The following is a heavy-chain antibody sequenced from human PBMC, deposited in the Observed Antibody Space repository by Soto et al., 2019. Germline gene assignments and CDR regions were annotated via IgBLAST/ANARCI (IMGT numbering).Heavy chain of an antibody. D-gene: IGHD2-15*01. CDR2: ISYDGSNK. J-gene: IGHJ6*03. CDR3: AKFGYCSGGSCYTGLSETFLLWYYMDV. V-gene: IGHV3-30*18. Sequence: QPGGSLRLSCAASGFTFSSYGMHWVRQAPGKGLEWVAVISYDGSNKYYADSVKGRFTISRDNSKNALYLQMNSLRAEDTAVYYCAKFGYCSGGSCYTGLSETFLLWYYMDVWGKGTTVPGTS. CDR1: GFTFSSYG.